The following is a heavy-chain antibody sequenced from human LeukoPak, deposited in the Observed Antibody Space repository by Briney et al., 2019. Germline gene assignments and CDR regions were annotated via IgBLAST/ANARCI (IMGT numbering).Heavy chain of an antibody. CDR1: GFSFTTYW. D-gene: IGHD3-10*01. Sequence: GESLRLSCAASGFSFTTYWMSWVRQAPGKGLEWVANIKQDGTEKYYVDSVKGRFTISRDNAKNSLYLQMNSLRAEDTAVYYCATQHTLWSPLDCWGQGTLVTVSS. J-gene: IGHJ4*02. V-gene: IGHV3-7*01. CDR3: ATQHTLWSPLDC. CDR2: IKQDGTEK.